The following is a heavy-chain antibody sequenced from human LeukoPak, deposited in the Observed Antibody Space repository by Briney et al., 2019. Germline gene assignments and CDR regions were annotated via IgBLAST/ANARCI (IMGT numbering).Heavy chain of an antibody. J-gene: IGHJ6*02. V-gene: IGHV3-48*01. CDR2: ISSNSATT. CDR3: AREMRSDYYYYGMDV. CDR1: GFSFSTNS. Sequence: TGGSLRLSCAASGFSFSTNSMNWVRQVPGKGLEWISYISSNSATTYYADSVKGRFTISRDNAKNSLYLHMSSLRADDTAVYYCAREMRSDYYYYGMDVWGQGTTVTVSS.